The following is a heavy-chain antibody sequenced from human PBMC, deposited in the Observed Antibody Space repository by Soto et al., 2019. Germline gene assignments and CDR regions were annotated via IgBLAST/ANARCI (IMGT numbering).Heavy chain of an antibody. CDR1: DYSISSGYY. Sequence: PSETLSLTCVVSDYSISSGYYWGWIRQPPGKGLEWIGSIYHIGSAYYNPSLKSRVTMSVDTSKNRFSLKLSSVTAADTAVYYCAREVVTPAAKAIDYWGQGTLVTVSS. CDR3: AREVVTPAAKAIDY. J-gene: IGHJ4*02. D-gene: IGHD2-2*01. V-gene: IGHV4-38-2*02. CDR2: IYHIGSA.